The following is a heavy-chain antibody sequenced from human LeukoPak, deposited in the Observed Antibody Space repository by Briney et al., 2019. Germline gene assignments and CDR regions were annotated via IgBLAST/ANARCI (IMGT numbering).Heavy chain of an antibody. J-gene: IGHJ5*02. D-gene: IGHD6-13*01. Sequence: ASLNVSCKASGYTFTSYGISWVRQAPGQGLEWMGWVSAYNGNTNNAQKLQGRVTMTTDTSTSTAYMELRSLRSDDTAVYYCARDPSIAAAGTGWFDPWGQGTLVSVSS. V-gene: IGHV1-18*01. CDR2: VSAYNGNT. CDR3: ARDPSIAAAGTGWFDP. CDR1: GYTFTSYG.